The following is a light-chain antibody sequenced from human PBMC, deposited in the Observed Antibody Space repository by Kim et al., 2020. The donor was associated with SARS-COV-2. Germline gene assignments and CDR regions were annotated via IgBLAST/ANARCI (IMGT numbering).Light chain of an antibody. CDR1: QSVLYSSNNKNY. J-gene: IGKJ4*01. V-gene: IGKV4-1*01. CDR3: QQYYSTPLT. CDR2: CAS. Sequence: DIVMTQYPDSLAVSLGARATINCKSSQSVLYSSNNKNYLAWYQQKPGQPPKLLIYCASTRESGVPDRFSGSGSGTDFTLTISSLQAEDVAVYYCQQYYSTPLTFGGGTKLEI.